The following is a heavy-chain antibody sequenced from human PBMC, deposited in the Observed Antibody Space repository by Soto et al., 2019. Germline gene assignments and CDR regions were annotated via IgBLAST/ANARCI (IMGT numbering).Heavy chain of an antibody. Sequence: PSETLSLTCSVSGASIRSYYWHWIRQPPGKGLEWIGYVYTSDYTRYSSSLKSRVTISVDTSKNQFSLKLSSVTAADTAVYYCARGSSSWYSVMIVVRWFDPWGQGTLVTVSS. D-gene: IGHD6-13*01. CDR2: VYTSDYT. CDR1: GASIRSYY. J-gene: IGHJ5*02. CDR3: ARGSSSWYSVMIVVRWFDP. V-gene: IGHV4-4*08.